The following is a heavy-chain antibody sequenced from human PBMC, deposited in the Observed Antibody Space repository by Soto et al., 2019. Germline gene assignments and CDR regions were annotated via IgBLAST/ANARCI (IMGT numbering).Heavy chain of an antibody. CDR3: AKRRGAGGHFDY. J-gene: IGHJ4*02. Sequence: DVQLLESGGGLVQPEGSLRLSCAASGFTFSSYAMGWVRQGPGKGLEWVAVVSIGGSTHYAVSVRGRFTISRDNSKNTLSLQMNSLTAEETAVYFCAKRRGAGGHFDYWGQGALVTVSS. CDR2: VSIGGST. D-gene: IGHD2-15*01. CDR1: GFTFSSYA. V-gene: IGHV3-23*01.